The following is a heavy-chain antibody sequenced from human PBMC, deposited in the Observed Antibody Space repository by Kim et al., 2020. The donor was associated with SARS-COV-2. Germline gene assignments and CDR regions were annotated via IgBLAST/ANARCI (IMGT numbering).Heavy chain of an antibody. Sequence: ASVKVSCKASGYTFTSYAMHWVRQAPGQRLEWMGWINAGNGNTKYSQKFQGRVTITRDTSASTAYMELSSLRSEDTAVYYCARVTIHYYDSSGPDPPLDYWGQGTLVTVSS. J-gene: IGHJ4*02. CDR2: INAGNGNT. CDR1: GYTFTSYA. V-gene: IGHV1-3*01. CDR3: ARVTIHYYDSSGPDPPLDY. D-gene: IGHD3-22*01.